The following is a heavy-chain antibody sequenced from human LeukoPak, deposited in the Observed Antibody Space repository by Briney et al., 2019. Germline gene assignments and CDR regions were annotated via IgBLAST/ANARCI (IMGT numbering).Heavy chain of an antibody. CDR1: GFTFSNYA. V-gene: IGHV3-23*01. Sequence: GGSLRLSCAASGFTFSNYAMTWVRQAPGKGLEWVSSISGSGGSTYYADSVKGRFTISRDNSKNTLYLQMNSLRAEDTAVYYCAKDLRLGRAREPYNWFDPWGQGTLVTVPS. D-gene: IGHD1-14*01. J-gene: IGHJ5*02. CDR3: AKDLRLGRAREPYNWFDP. CDR2: ISGSGGST.